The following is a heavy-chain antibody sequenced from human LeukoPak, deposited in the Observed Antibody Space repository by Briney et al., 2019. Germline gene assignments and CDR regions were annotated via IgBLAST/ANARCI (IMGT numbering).Heavy chain of an antibody. Sequence: ASVKVSCKASGYTFTSYDINWVRQATGQGLEWMGWTNPNSGNTGYAQKFQGRVTTTRNTSISTAYMELSSLRSEDTAVYYCARGKKLAPAEYFQHWGQGTLVTVSS. V-gene: IGHV1-8*01. J-gene: IGHJ1*01. CDR1: GYTFTSYD. CDR2: TNPNSGNT. D-gene: IGHD1-7*01. CDR3: ARGKKLAPAEYFQH.